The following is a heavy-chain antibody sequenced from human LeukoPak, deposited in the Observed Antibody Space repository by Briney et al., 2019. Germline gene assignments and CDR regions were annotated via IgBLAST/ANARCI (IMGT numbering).Heavy chain of an antibody. J-gene: IGHJ5*02. D-gene: IGHD2-2*02. CDR3: ARGRGCSSTSCYTGLDWFDP. Sequence: ASVKVSCKASGYTFTSYDINWVRQATGQGLEWMGWMNPNSGNTGYAQKFQGRVTMTRNTSISTAYMELSSLRSEDTAVYYCARGRGCSSTSCYTGLDWFDPWGQGTLVTVSS. CDR1: GYTFTSYD. V-gene: IGHV1-8*01. CDR2: MNPNSGNT.